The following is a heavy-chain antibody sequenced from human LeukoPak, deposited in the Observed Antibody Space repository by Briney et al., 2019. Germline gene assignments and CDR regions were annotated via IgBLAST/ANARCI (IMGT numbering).Heavy chain of an antibody. Sequence: ASVKVSCKVSGYTLTELSMHWVRQAPGKGLEWMGGFDPEDGETIYAQKFQGRVTMTEGTSTDTAYMELSSLRSEDTAVYYCATDRGWIQLDYWGQGTLVTVSS. J-gene: IGHJ4*02. CDR3: ATDRGWIQLDY. CDR2: FDPEDGET. D-gene: IGHD5-18*01. V-gene: IGHV1-24*01. CDR1: GYTLTELS.